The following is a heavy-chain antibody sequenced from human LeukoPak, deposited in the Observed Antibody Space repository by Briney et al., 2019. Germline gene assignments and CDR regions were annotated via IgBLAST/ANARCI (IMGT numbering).Heavy chain of an antibody. Sequence: GGSLRLSCVASGFTFSSHGMNWVRQAPGEGLEWVSAISGSGGNTYYADSVKGRFTISRDNSKNTLYLQMNILRAEDTALYYCAKAAQVGASSGYYFDYWGQGTLVSVSS. J-gene: IGHJ4*01. V-gene: IGHV3-23*01. D-gene: IGHD1-26*01. CDR3: AKAAQVGASSGYYFDY. CDR2: ISGSGGNT. CDR1: GFTFSSHG.